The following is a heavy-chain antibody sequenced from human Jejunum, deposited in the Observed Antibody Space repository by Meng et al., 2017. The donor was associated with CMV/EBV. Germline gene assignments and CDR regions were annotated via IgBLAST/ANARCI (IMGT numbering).Heavy chain of an antibody. CDR1: GGSIGSGDYY. J-gene: IGHJ4*02. CDR3: ARGSIFVSFNS. V-gene: IGHV4-30-4*08. Sequence: QVQRPESRPGLVKPSQTLSLPCSVSGGSIGSGDYYWSWIRQPPGKGLEWIGYIHDTGSTYYNPSLKSRVDISLGTSRNHFSLTLSSVTAEDTAVYFCARGSIFVSFNSWGQGTLVTVSS. D-gene: IGHD3-3*01. CDR2: IHDTGST.